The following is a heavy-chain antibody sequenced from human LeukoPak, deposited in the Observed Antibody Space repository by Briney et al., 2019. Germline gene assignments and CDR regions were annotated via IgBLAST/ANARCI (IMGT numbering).Heavy chain of an antibody. V-gene: IGHV3-23*01. CDR2: ITGGHYPT. CDR1: GFSFSSFA. Sequence: SGGSLRLSCAASGFSFSSFAMTWVSQAPGKGLEWVSSITGGHYPTYNTDSVKGRFTISRDNSKNTLYLQMNSLRADDTAVYYCTKDPNGDYVGAFEPWGQGTLVTVSS. D-gene: IGHD4-17*01. J-gene: IGHJ5*02. CDR3: TKDPNGDYVGAFEP.